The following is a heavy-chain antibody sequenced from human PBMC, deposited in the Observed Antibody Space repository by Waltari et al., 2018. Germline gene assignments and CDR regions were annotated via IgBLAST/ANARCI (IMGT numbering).Heavy chain of an antibody. D-gene: IGHD3-22*01. V-gene: IGHV3-23*01. CDR2: ISGSGGST. CDR3: AKGRGASSGYYWNY. Sequence: EVQLLESGGGLVQPGGSLRLSCAASGFTFSSYAMSWVRQAPGKGLEWVSAISGSGGSTYSADSVKGRFTISRDNSKNTLYLQRNSLGAEDTAVYYCAKGRGASSGYYWNYWGQGTLVTVSS. CDR1: GFTFSSYA. J-gene: IGHJ4*02.